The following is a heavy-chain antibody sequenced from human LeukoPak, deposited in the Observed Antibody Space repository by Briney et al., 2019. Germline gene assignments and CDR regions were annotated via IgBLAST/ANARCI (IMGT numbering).Heavy chain of an antibody. CDR1: GGSFSGYY. CDR3: ARGCRGYYFDY. J-gene: IGHJ4*02. Sequence: SETLSLTCTVYGGSFSGYYWSWIRQPPGKGLEWIGEINHSGSTNYNPSLKSRVTISVDTSKNQFSLKLSSVTAADTAVYYCARGCRGYYFDYWGQGTLVTVSS. CDR2: INHSGST. V-gene: IGHV4-34*01.